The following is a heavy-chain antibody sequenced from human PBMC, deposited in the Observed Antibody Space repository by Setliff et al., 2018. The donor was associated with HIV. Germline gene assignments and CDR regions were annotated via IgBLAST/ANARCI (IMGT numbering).Heavy chain of an antibody. D-gene: IGHD1-26*01. CDR2: IHYSGAT. Sequence: TLSLTCTVSGGSISSHYWIWIRQPPGKGLEWIGYIHYSGATNYNPSLKSRVTISLDTSKHQFSLKLSSVSAADTAVYYCARWESAQKAFNPWGHGTMVTVSS. J-gene: IGHJ3*01. V-gene: IGHV4-59*08. CDR3: ARWESAQKAFNP. CDR1: GGSISSHY.